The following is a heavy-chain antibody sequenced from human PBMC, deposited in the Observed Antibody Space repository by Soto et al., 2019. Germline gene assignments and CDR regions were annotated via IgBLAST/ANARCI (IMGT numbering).Heavy chain of an antibody. CDR3: AARPYYHYGLDV. CDR1: VGSITTPDYS. V-gene: IGHV4-30-2*01. J-gene: IGHJ6*02. Sequence: SETLSRKCTFSVGSITTPDYSWSGIRQPPGKAPEWIGYVYHNGNAYPKPSLKSRVTISLDGAKNQFSLKMTSVTAADTGLYYCAARPYYHYGLDVWGQGTPFTVSS. CDR2: VYHNGNA. D-gene: IGHD3-16*01.